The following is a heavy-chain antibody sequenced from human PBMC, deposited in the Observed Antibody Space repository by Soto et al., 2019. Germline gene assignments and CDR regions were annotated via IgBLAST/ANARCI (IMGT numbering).Heavy chain of an antibody. V-gene: IGHV3-23*01. CDR1: GFTFSNYA. CDR2: LTTGGSA. CDR3: TRLKREYSYGLDY. D-gene: IGHD5-18*01. J-gene: IGHJ4*02. Sequence: GGSLRLSCATSGFTFSNYAANWVRQAPGKGLDWVSTLTTGGSAYYADSVRGRFTISRDKSKNTLFLQINSLRVEDTAVYYYTRLKREYSYGLDYWGQGPLVTVSS.